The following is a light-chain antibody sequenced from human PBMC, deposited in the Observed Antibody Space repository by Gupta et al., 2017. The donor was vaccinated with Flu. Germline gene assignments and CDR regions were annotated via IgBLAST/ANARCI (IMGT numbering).Light chain of an antibody. Sequence: SALTQPASVSGSPGQSITISSTGTSSDVGGYNYVSWYQQHPGKAPKRMIYEVSNRPAGVSNRVSGSKSGNTDSLTISGLQAEDEADYYCSSDTSSSTVVFGGGTKLTVL. CDR1: SSDVGGYNY. V-gene: IGLV2-14*01. CDR3: SSDTSSSTVV. CDR2: EVS. J-gene: IGLJ2*01.